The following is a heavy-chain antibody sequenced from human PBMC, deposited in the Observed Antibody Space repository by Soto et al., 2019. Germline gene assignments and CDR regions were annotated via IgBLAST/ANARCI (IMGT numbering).Heavy chain of an antibody. V-gene: IGHV3-30*18. CDR1: GFNFGNFA. Sequence: QVQVVESGGGVVQPGKSLRLSCAASGFNFGNFAMHWVRQTPGGGLEWVAVISENGKTKYFGDSVKGRLTISRDNSRNTVDLQMNSRRPEDTAIYFCAKGRSGYYPLTFYFYMDAWGRGTKVAVSS. J-gene: IGHJ6*03. CDR3: AKGRSGYYPLTFYFYMDA. D-gene: IGHD3-3*01. CDR2: ISENGKTK.